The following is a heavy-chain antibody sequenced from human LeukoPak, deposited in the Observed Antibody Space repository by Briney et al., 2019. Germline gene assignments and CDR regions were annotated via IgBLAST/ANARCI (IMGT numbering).Heavy chain of an antibody. CDR3: ARDPSGTYNFDY. Sequence: SETLSLTCTVSGGSISSYYWTWIRQPAGKGLEWIGRIYTSGSTNYSPSLKSRVTMSVDTSKNELSLKLSSVTAADTAVYYCARDPSGTYNFDYWGQGTLVTVSS. V-gene: IGHV4-4*07. J-gene: IGHJ4*02. CDR2: IYTSGST. CDR1: GGSISSYY. D-gene: IGHD2-2*02.